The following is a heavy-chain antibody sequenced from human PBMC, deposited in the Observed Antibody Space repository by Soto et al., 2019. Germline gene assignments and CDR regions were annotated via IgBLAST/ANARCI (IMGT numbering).Heavy chain of an antibody. CDR3: AGLISAGGPPHSPQSYYGMDV. Sequence: QVQLVQSGAEVKKPGSSVKVSCKASGGTFSSYAISRVRQAPGQGLEGMGGIIPIFGTADYAQKFQGRVTITADESTSTAYRKLSSLRSEDTVVYYCAGLISAGGPPHSPQSYYGMDVWLQGTTVTVSS. D-gene: IGHD6-13*01. J-gene: IGHJ6*02. CDR2: IIPIFGTA. V-gene: IGHV1-69*12. CDR1: GGTFSSYA.